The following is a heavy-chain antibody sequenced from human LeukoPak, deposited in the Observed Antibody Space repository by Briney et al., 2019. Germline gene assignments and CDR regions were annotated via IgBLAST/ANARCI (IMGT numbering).Heavy chain of an antibody. Sequence: HPGGSLRLSCADSGCTFSSYWMHWVRQAPGKGLVWVSRINSDGSSTSYTDSVKGRFTISRDNGKNALYLQMNSLRAEDTAVYYCARGRRSGWYFDYWGQGTLVTVSS. D-gene: IGHD6-19*01. J-gene: IGHJ4*02. V-gene: IGHV3-74*01. CDR1: GCTFSSYW. CDR2: INSDGSST. CDR3: ARGRRSGWYFDY.